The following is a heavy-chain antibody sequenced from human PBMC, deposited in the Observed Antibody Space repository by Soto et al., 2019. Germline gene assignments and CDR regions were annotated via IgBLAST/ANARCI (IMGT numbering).Heavy chain of an antibody. CDR3: ATSSGSYYSLFDY. CDR1: GFTFSSYS. V-gene: IGHV3-48*01. J-gene: IGHJ4*02. CDR2: ISSSSSTI. Sequence: GGSLRLSCAASGFTFSSYSMNWIRQAPGKGLEWVSYISSSSSTIYYADSVKGRFTISRDNAKNSLYLQMNSLRAEDTAVYYCATSSGSYYSLFDYWGQGTLVTVSS. D-gene: IGHD3-10*01.